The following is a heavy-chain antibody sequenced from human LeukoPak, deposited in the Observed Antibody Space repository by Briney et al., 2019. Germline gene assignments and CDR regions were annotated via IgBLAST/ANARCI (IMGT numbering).Heavy chain of an antibody. CDR3: ARDWPTVIADF. Sequence: ASVKVSCKTSGYKFLSHGISWVRQAPGQGLEWLGWIRADNGDTRFAPKFQGRFTMTTDTSTSTAHMELRSLRSDDTAVYYCARDWPTVIADFWGQGTLVTVSS. CDR2: IRADNGDT. D-gene: IGHD4-11*01. J-gene: IGHJ1*01. V-gene: IGHV1-18*04. CDR1: GYKFLSHG.